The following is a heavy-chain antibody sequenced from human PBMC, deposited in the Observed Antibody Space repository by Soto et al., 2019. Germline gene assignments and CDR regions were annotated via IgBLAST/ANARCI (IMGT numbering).Heavy chain of an antibody. CDR1: GASMSSGVYS. CDR3: ARDRGSGSYYPT. V-gene: IGHV4-30-2*01. Sequence: QLQLQESGSGLVKPSQTLSLTCTVSGASMSSGVYSWSWIRQPPGKGLEWIGYTYDTGSTYYNPSLXPXVTISVDMSKNHFSLNLASVTAADTAVYYCARDRGSGSYYPTWGQGILVTVSS. D-gene: IGHD3-10*01. CDR2: TYDTGST. J-gene: IGHJ5*02.